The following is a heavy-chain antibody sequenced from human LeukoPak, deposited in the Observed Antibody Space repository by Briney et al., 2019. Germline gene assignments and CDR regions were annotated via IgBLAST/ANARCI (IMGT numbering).Heavy chain of an antibody. CDR2: IRYDGSNK. J-gene: IGHJ4*02. CDR3: AKDESLYSSGWCHDY. CDR1: GFTFSSYG. V-gene: IGHV3-30*02. D-gene: IGHD6-19*01. Sequence: GGSLRLSCAASGFTFSSYGMHWVRQAQGKGLEWVAFIRYDGSNKYYADSVKGRFTISRDNSKNTLYLQMNSLRAEDTAVYYCAKDESLYSSGWCHDYWGQGTLVTVSS.